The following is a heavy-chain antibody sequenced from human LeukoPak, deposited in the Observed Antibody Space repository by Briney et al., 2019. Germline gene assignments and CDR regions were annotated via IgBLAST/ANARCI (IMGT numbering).Heavy chain of an antibody. D-gene: IGHD3-3*01. V-gene: IGHV1-69*05. CDR2: IIPIFGTA. Sequence: ASVKVSCKASGGTFSSYAISWVRQAPGQGLEWMGGIIPIFGTANYAQKFQGRVTMTRDTSTSTVYMELSSLRSEDTAVYYCARGSPTYYDFWSGPPGGFDYWGQGTLVTVSS. CDR3: ARGSPTYYDFWSGPPGGFDY. J-gene: IGHJ4*02. CDR1: GGTFSSYA.